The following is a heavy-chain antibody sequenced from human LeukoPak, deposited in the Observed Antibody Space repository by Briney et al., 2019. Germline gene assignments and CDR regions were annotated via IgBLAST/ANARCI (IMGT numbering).Heavy chain of an antibody. CDR2: LSSIGST. CDR1: GVSISSGNYY. J-gene: IGHJ4*02. V-gene: IGHV4-31*03. CDR3: VRDRGDYSGDPGYFDF. Sequence: SQTLSLTCTVSGVSISSGNYYWTWIRQRPGKGLEWLGCLSSIGSTYYNPSLKSRLSISVSTSKNQFSLSLTSVTAADTALYYCVRDRGDYSGDPGYFDFWGQGIQVTASS. D-gene: IGHD4-23*01.